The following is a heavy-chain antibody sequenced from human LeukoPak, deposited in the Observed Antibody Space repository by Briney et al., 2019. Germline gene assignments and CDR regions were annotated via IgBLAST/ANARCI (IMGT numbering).Heavy chain of an antibody. CDR3: ARAGEYSSSSDY. J-gene: IGHJ4*02. Sequence: GGSLRLSCAASGFTFSSYSMNWVRQTPGKGLEWVSSISSSSSYIYYADSVKGRFTISRDNAKNSLYLQMNSLRAEDTAVYYCARAGEYSSSSDYWGQGTLVTVSS. D-gene: IGHD6-6*01. V-gene: IGHV3-21*01. CDR1: GFTFSSYS. CDR2: ISSSSSYI.